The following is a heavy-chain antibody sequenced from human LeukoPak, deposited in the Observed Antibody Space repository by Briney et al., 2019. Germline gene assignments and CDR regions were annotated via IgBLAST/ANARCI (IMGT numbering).Heavy chain of an antibody. J-gene: IGHJ4*02. CDR2: IYYSGST. CDR3: ARENVVQQWLARGYYFDY. D-gene: IGHD6-19*01. Sequence: SETLSLTCTVSGGSISSSSYYWGWIRQPPGKGLEWIGSIYYSGSTYYNPSLKSRVTISVDTSKNQFSLKLSSVTAADTAVYYCARENVVQQWLARGYYFDYWGQGTLVTVSS. V-gene: IGHV4-39*07. CDR1: GGSISSSSYY.